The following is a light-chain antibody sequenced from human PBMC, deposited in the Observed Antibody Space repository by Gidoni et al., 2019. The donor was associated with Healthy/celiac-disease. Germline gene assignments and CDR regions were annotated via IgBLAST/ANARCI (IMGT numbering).Light chain of an antibody. V-gene: IGKV1-5*01. J-gene: IGKJ4*01. CDR3: QQYNSYVVT. Sequence: DIQMTQSPSTLSASVGDRVTITCRASQSISSWLAWYQQKPGKAPKLLIYDASSLESGVPSRFSGSGSGTEFTLTISSLQPDDFATYYCQQYNSYVVTFXGXTKVEIK. CDR1: QSISSW. CDR2: DAS.